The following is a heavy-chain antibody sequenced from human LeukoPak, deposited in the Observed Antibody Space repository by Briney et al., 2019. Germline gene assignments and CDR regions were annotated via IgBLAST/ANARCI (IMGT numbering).Heavy chain of an antibody. CDR2: ISRSSSTI. V-gene: IGHV3-48*01. Sequence: PGGSLRLSCAASGFTFSNYSMNWVRQAPGKGLEWVSYISRSSSTIYYADSVKGRFTISRDNAKNSLYLQMNSLRAEDTAVYYCGRDQTPFYWGQGSLVTVSS. J-gene: IGHJ4*02. CDR1: GFTFSNYS. D-gene: IGHD2-15*01. CDR3: GRDQTPFY.